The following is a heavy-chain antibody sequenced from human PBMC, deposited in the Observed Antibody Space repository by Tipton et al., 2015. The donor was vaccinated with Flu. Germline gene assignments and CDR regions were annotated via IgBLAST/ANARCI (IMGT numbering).Heavy chain of an antibody. CDR3: AKESAMISAGYFYALDV. V-gene: IGHV4-59*01. CDR1: GGSISRYY. CDR2: IDDSGDA. J-gene: IGHJ6*02. D-gene: IGHD3-16*01. Sequence: TLSLTCSVSGGSISRYYLTWIRQPPGKGLEWIAYIDDSGDANYNPSLKSRVTMSLDTSKTQFSLWLNSVGAADTAVYYCAKESAMISAGYFYALDVWGPGTTGTVSS.